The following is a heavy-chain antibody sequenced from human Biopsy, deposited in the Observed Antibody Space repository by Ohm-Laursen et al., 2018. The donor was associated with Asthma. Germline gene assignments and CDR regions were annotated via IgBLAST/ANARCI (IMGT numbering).Heavy chain of an antibody. J-gene: IGHJ6*02. V-gene: IGHV3-30*03. Sequence: SLRLSCSASGFSFSNFGMHWVRQAPGKGLEWVAVISYDGRTTYYAGSVEGRLTISRDNAKNTLSLQMNSLSAADTAVYYCARAYSSGWTRGMDVWGQGTTVIVSS. CDR2: ISYDGRTT. D-gene: IGHD6-19*01. CDR3: ARAYSSGWTRGMDV. CDR1: GFSFSNFG.